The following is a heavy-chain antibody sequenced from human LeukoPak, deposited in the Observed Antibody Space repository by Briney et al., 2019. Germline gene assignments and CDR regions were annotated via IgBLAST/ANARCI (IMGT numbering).Heavy chain of an antibody. CDR3: TRERGIRDAFDF. CDR1: GYTFTSYT. Sequence: ASVKVSCKASGYTFTSYTIHWVRQAPGQSLEWMGWISVGRGDSKCSQEFQGRVTLTRDTSATTAYLEVSSLRPEDMAVYYCTRERGIRDAFDFWGQGTMVTVSS. D-gene: IGHD1-14*01. J-gene: IGHJ3*01. V-gene: IGHV1-3*03. CDR2: ISVGRGDS.